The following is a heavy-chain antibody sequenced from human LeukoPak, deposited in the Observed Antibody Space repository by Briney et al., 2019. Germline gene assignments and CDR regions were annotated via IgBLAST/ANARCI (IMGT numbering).Heavy chain of an antibody. CDR2: IYYSGST. CDR3: ARHDYDPRDYMDV. J-gene: IGHJ6*03. CDR1: GGSISSYY. V-gene: IGHV4-59*01. D-gene: IGHD3-16*01. Sequence: PSETLSLTCTVSGGSISSYYWSWIRQPPGKGLEWIGYIYYSGSTNYNPSLKSRVTISVDTSKNQFSLKQSSVTAADTAVYYCARHDYDPRDYMDVWGKGTTVTVSS.